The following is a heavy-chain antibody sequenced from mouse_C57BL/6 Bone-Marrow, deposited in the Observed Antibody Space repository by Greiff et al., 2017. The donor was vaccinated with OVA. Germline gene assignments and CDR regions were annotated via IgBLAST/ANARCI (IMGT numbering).Heavy chain of an antibody. CDR3: ARYPRYYYGSSWYFDV. D-gene: IGHD1-1*01. J-gene: IGHJ1*03. V-gene: IGHV1-31*01. Sequence: EVKLMESGPELVKPGASVKISCKASGYSFTGYYMHWVKQSHGNILDWIGYIYPYNGVSSYNQKFKGKATLTVDKSSSTAYMELRSLTSEDSAVYYCARYPRYYYGSSWYFDVWGTGTTVTVSS. CDR2: IYPYNGVS. CDR1: GYSFTGYY.